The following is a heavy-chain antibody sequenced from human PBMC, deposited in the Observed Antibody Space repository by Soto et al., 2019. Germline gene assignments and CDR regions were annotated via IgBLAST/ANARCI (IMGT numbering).Heavy chain of an antibody. Sequence: QLQLQESSPGPVKPSETLSLTCTVSGASISGNTFYWGWIRQPPGKGLELIGSISYSGTTYHNPYLKSRVTRSVDTSKNQFSLKLSSVTAADTAVYYCVRPFQSSPDASDIWGQGTVLTVSS. CDR3: VRPFQSSPDASDI. V-gene: IGHV4-39*01. D-gene: IGHD3-3*02. J-gene: IGHJ3*02. CDR1: GASISGNTFY. CDR2: ISYSGTT.